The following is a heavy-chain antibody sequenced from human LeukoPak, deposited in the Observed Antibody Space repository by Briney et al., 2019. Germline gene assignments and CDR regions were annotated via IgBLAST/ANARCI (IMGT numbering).Heavy chain of an antibody. D-gene: IGHD3-22*01. CDR3: ARDISGYSDY. CDR2: INANSGDT. CDR1: GSTFTGYY. Sequence: ASVKLSCKASGSTFTGYYIHWVRQAPGQGLEWMGWINANSGDTKYAQKFQGRVSMTRDTSISTGYMELSRLRSDDTAMYYCARDISGYSDYWGQGALVTVSS. J-gene: IGHJ4*02. V-gene: IGHV1-2*02.